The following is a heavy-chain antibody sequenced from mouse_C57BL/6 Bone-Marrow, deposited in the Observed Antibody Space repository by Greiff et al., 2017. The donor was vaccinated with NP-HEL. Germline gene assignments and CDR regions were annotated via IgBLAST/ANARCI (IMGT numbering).Heavy chain of an antibody. CDR2: INPYNGGT. J-gene: IGHJ4*01. CDR3: ARRGITTVVDAMDY. V-gene: IGHV1-19*01. Sequence: VQLQQSGPVMVKPGASVKMSCKASGYTFTDYYMNWVKQSHGKSLEWIGVINPYNGGTSYNQKFKGKATLTVDKSSSTAYMELNSLTSEDSAVYYCARRGITTVVDAMDYWGQGTSVTVSS. D-gene: IGHD1-1*01. CDR1: GYTFTDYY.